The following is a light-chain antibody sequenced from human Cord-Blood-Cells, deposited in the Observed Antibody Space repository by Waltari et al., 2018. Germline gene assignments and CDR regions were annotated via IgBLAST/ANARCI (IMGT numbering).Light chain of an antibody. V-gene: IGKV1-39*01. J-gene: IGKJ1*01. CDR2: AAS. CDR3: QQSYSTPRT. Sequence: SLSASVGDRVTLTCRASQSISSYLNWYQQKPGKAPKLLIYAASSLQSGVPSRFSGSGSGTDFTLTISSLQPEDFATYYCQQSYSTPRTFGQGTKVEIK. CDR1: QSISSY.